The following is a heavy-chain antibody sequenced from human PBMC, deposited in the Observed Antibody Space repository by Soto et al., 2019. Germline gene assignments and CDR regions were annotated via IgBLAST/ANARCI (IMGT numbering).Heavy chain of an antibody. CDR2: IYPGDSDT. V-gene: IGHV5-51*01. J-gene: IGHJ6*02. D-gene: IGHD5-18*01. Sequence: ESLKISCRGSGYSFTSYWIGGVRQMPGKGLEWMGIIYPGDSDTRYSPSFQGQVTISADKSIRTAHLQWSSLKASDTAMYYCERQHSYVLYYYYYYGIDVWGQGTTVTVSS. CDR3: ERQHSYVLYYYYYYGIDV. CDR1: GYSFTSYW.